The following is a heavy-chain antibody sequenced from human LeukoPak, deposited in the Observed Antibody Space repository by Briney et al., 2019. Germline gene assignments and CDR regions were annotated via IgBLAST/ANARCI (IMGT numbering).Heavy chain of an antibody. CDR2: ISGSGGST. CDR1: GFTFSSYA. Sequence: PGGSLRLSCAASGFTFSSYAMSWVRQAPGKGLEWVSAISGSGGSTYYADSVKGRFTISRDNSKNTLYLQMNSLRAEDTAVYYCARDRRGYSSSWTDEPYYYYYGMDVWGQGTTVTVSS. V-gene: IGHV3-23*01. CDR3: ARDRRGYSSSWTDEPYYYYYGMDV. D-gene: IGHD6-13*01. J-gene: IGHJ6*02.